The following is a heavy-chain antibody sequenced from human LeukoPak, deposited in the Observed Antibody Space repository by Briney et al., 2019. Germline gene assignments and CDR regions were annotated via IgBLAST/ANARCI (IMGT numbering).Heavy chain of an antibody. CDR3: ALTSIVVVPAAMGDY. CDR1: GFTFSSYG. V-gene: IGHV3-30*02. J-gene: IGHJ4*02. D-gene: IGHD2-2*01. Sequence: PGGSLRLSCAASGFTFSSYGMHWVRQAPGKGLEWVAFIRYDGSNKYYADSVKGRFTISRDNSKNTLYLQMNSLRAEDTAVYYCALTSIVVVPAAMGDYWGQGTLVTVSS. CDR2: IRYDGSNK.